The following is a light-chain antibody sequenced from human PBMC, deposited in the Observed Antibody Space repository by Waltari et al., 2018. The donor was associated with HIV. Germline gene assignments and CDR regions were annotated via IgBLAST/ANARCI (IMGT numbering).Light chain of an antibody. J-gene: IGKJ1*01. CDR2: DAS. V-gene: IGKV3-11*01. CDR3: QQRSSWPT. CDR1: QSVSNY. Sequence: EIVLTQFPATLSLSPGERATLSCRASQSVSNYLVWYQQKPGQTPRLLIYDASNRATGIPARFSGSGSGTDFTLTISSLEPEDFAVYYCQQRSSWPTFGQGTKVEMK.